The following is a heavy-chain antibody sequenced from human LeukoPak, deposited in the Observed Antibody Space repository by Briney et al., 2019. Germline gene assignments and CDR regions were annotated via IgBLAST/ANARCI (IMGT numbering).Heavy chain of an antibody. D-gene: IGHD3-22*01. CDR2: ITSSGTTI. J-gene: IGHJ3*02. CDR1: GFTFINYA. V-gene: IGHV3-11*04. CDR3: ARDLDYDSSGYPAFDI. Sequence: GGSLRLSCEASGFTFINYAMTWIRQAPGKGLEWVSYITSSGTTIYYADSVKGRFTISRDDARNSLYLQMNSLRVEDTAVYYCARDLDYDSSGYPAFDIWGQGTMVTVSS.